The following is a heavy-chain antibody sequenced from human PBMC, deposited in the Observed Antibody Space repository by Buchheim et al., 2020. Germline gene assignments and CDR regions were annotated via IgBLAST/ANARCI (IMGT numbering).Heavy chain of an antibody. CDR3: ATPQRGPYGRGLQH. D-gene: IGHD4-17*01. Sequence: EVQLVESGGGLVQPGGSLRLSCAASGVNIGGNFMTWVRQAPGKGLEWVANIKHDGSEKYYVDSVKGRFTISRDNSKNTLYLQMNSLRAEDTAVYYCATPQRGPYGRGLQHWGQGTL. CDR2: IKHDGSEK. J-gene: IGHJ1*01. V-gene: IGHV3-7*03. CDR1: GVNIGGNF.